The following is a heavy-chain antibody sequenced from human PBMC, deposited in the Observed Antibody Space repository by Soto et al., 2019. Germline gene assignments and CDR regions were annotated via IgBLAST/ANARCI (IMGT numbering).Heavy chain of an antibody. CDR3: AGGYSGYDPYYYYGRDV. V-gene: IGHV3-21*01. D-gene: IGHD5-12*01. CDR1: GFTFSSYS. J-gene: IGHJ6*02. Sequence: EVQLVESGGGLVKPGGSLRLSCAASGFTFSSYSMNWVRQAPGKGLEWVSSITGSSSYIYYADSVKGRFTISRDNAKNSLYVQMNSLRAEDTAVYYCAGGYSGYDPYYYYGRDVWGQGTTVTVSS. CDR2: ITGSSSYI.